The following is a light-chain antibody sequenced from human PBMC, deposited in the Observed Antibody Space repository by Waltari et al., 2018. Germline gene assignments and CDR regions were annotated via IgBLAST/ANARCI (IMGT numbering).Light chain of an antibody. J-gene: IGLJ3*02. CDR2: EVS. Sequence: QSALTQPASVSGSPGQSITISCTGTTSDIGTYDVVSWFQQRPGKAPQLLISEVSKRPSKISQRFSGAKSGNTASLTISGLQAEDEADYYCCSFANDSRVFGGGTKVTVL. CDR1: TSDIGTYDV. V-gene: IGLV2-23*02. CDR3: CSFANDSRV.